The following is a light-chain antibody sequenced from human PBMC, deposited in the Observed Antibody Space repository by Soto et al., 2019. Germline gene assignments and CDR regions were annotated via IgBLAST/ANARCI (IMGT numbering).Light chain of an antibody. Sequence: EIVLTQSPGTLSLSPGERATISCKTSQSSGSNFLAWYQQKPGQAPRLLIYGASSRATGIPDRFSGSGSGTDFTLTISSLEPEDFAVYYCQQRSNWPPITFGQGTRLEIK. CDR1: QSSGSNF. CDR2: GAS. J-gene: IGKJ5*01. V-gene: IGKV3D-20*02. CDR3: QQRSNWPPIT.